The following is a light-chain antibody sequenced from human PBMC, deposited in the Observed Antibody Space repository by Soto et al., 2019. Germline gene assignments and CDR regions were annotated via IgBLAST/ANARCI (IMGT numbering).Light chain of an antibody. Sequence: DIPMTQSHSTLSASVGDRVTIACRASQTISSSWLAWYQQKPGKAPKVLIYKASTLESGVPSRFSGSGSGTEFTLTISSLQPEDFATYFCKQYSAFPLTFGGGTKVDIK. CDR3: KQYSAFPLT. J-gene: IGKJ4*01. CDR2: KAS. V-gene: IGKV1-5*03. CDR1: QTISSSW.